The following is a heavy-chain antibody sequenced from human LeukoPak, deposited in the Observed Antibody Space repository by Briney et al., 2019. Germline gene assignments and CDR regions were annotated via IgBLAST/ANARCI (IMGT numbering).Heavy chain of an antibody. CDR1: GFTFSSYA. CDR2: IRSKAYGGTT. D-gene: IGHD5-12*01. J-gene: IGHJ4*02. Sequence: GGSLRLSCAASGFTFSSYAMSWVRQAPGKGLEWVGFIRSKAYGGTTEYAASVKGRFTISRDDSKSIAYLQMNSLKTEDTAVYYCTRRGKWLRFWGQGTLVTVSS. CDR3: TRRGKWLRF. V-gene: IGHV3-49*04.